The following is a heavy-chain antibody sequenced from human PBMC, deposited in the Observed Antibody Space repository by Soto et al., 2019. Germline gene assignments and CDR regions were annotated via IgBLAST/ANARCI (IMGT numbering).Heavy chain of an antibody. J-gene: IGHJ4*02. CDR3: ARIPRYSFPTSDDLDS. CDR1: GGTFYTYT. CDR2: ITPIYPTT. V-gene: IGHV1-69*15. D-gene: IGHD5-18*01. Sequence: QVQLVQSGAEVRKPGSSVQVSCKASGGTFYTYTFSWVRQAPGQGLEWMGSITPIYPTTNHAEKFQGRLTVTADGSTNTAYMELNSLTSEDTAVYYCARIPRYSFPTSDDLDSWGQGTLVTVSS.